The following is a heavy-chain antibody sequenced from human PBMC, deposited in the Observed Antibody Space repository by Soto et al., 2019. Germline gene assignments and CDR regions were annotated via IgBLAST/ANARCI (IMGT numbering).Heavy chain of an antibody. D-gene: IGHD4-4*01. CDR1: GGSFSGYY. J-gene: IGHJ6*03. CDR2: INHSGST. V-gene: IGHV4-34*01. Sequence: SETLSLTCAVYGGSFSGYYWSWIRQPPGKGLEWIGEINHSGSTNYNPSLKSRVTISVDTSKNQFSLKLSSVTAADTAVYYCARGGPYSNYAWYYYYYMDVWGKGTTVTVSS. CDR3: ARGGPYSNYAWYYYYYMDV.